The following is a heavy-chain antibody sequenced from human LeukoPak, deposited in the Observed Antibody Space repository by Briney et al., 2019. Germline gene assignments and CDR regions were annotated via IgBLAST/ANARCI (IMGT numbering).Heavy chain of an antibody. D-gene: IGHD2-2*01. CDR1: GYSFTSYW. J-gene: IGHJ3*02. V-gene: IGHV5-51*01. CDR2: IYPGDSDT. Sequence: GESLKISCKGSGYSFTSYWIGWVRQMPGKGLEWMGIIYPGDSDTRYSPSFQGQVTISADKSISTAYLQWSSLKASDTAMYYCARLTDCSSTSCEANAFDIWGQGTMVTVSS. CDR3: ARLTDCSSTSCEANAFDI.